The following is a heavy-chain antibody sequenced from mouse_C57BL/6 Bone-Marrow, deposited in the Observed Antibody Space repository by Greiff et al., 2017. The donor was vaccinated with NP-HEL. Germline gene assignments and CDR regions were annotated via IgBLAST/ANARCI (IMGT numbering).Heavy chain of an antibody. CDR3: ARDALRRDWYFDV. CDR1: GYSITSGYY. CDR2: ISYDGSN. V-gene: IGHV3-6*01. J-gene: IGHJ1*03. D-gene: IGHD2-4*01. Sequence: EVKLEESGPGLVKPSQSLSLTCSVTGYSITSGYYWNWIRQFPGNKLEWMGYISYDGSNNYNPSLKNRISITRDTSKNQFFLKLNSVTTEDTATDYCARDALRRDWYFDVWGTGTTVTVSS.